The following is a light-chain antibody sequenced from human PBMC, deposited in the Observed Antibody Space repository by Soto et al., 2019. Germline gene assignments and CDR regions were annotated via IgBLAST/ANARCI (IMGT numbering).Light chain of an antibody. J-gene: IGKJ1*01. CDR3: QQYGISPWT. CDR2: GAS. Sequence: EIVLTQSPGTLSLSPGERATLSCRASQSVSSNHLAWYQQKPGQAPRPLIYGASSRATGIPDRFSGSGAGTDFTLTISRLESEDFAVYYCQQYGISPWTFGQGTKVDI. V-gene: IGKV3-20*01. CDR1: QSVSSNH.